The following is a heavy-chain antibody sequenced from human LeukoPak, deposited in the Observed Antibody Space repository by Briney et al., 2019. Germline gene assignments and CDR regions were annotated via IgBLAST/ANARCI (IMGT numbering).Heavy chain of an antibody. J-gene: IGHJ2*01. D-gene: IGHD1-26*01. CDR3: ARGRGSYWGAGSWYFDL. CDR2: IYYSGST. V-gene: IGHV4-39*01. Sequence: SETLSLTCTVSGGSISSSSYYWGWIRQPPGKGLEWIGSIYYSGSTYYNPSLKSRVTISVDTSKNQFSLKLSSVTAADTAVYYCARGRGSYWGAGSWYFDLWGRGTLVTVSS. CDR1: GGSISSSSYY.